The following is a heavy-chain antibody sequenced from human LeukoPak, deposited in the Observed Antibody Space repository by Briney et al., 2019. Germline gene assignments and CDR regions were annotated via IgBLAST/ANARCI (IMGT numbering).Heavy chain of an antibody. V-gene: IGHV4-39*01. J-gene: IGHJ4*02. CDR2: IYYSGST. D-gene: IGHD6-19*01. CDR3: ATISSVLLGVY. Sequence: SETLSLTCTVSGGSISSSSYYWGWIRQPPGKGLEWIGSIYYSGSTYYTPSLKSRVTISEDTSKNQFSMKLTTVTAADTAVYYCATISSVLLGVYWGQGTLVTVSS. CDR1: GGSISSSSYY.